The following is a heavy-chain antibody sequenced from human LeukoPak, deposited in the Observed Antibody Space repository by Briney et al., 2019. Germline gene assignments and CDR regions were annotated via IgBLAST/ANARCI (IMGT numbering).Heavy chain of an antibody. V-gene: IGHV3-30*18. D-gene: IGHD5-12*01. CDR1: GFTFSSYG. Sequence: GGSLRLSCAASGFTFSSYGMHWVRQAPGKGLEWVAVISYDGSNKYYADSVKGRFTISRDNSKNTLYLQMNSLRAEDTAVYYCAKDRYSGIHDYWGQGTLVTVPS. J-gene: IGHJ4*02. CDR3: AKDRYSGIHDY. CDR2: ISYDGSNK.